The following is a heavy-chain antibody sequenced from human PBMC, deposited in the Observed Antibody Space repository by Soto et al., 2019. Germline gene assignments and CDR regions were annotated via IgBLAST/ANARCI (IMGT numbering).Heavy chain of an antibody. CDR1: GGSFSGYY. CDR2: INHSGST. Sequence: KPSETLSLTCAVYGGSFSGYYWSWIRQPPGKGLEWIGEINHSGSTNYNPSLKSRVTISVDTSKNQFSLKLSSVTAADTAVYYCARVGTRYIYGYWDYYYGMDVWGQGTTVTVSS. J-gene: IGHJ6*02. CDR3: ARVGTRYIYGYWDYYYGMDV. D-gene: IGHD5-18*01. V-gene: IGHV4-34*01.